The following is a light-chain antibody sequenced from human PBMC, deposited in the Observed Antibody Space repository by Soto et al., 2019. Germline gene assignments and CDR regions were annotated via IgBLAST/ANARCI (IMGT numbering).Light chain of an antibody. CDR2: SHN. CDR1: SSNIGSNT. Sequence: QSVLTQPPSASGTPGQRVTISCSGSSSNIGSNTVNWYQQLPGTAPKLLIYSHNQRPSGVPDRFSGSKSGTSASLAISGLQSEDEADYSCAAWDDSLNGRVFGTGTKVTVL. V-gene: IGLV1-44*01. CDR3: AAWDDSLNGRV. J-gene: IGLJ1*01.